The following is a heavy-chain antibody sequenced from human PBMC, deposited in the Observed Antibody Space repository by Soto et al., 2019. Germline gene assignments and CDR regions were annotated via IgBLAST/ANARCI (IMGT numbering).Heavy chain of an antibody. D-gene: IGHD3-16*01. CDR2: INHVGGT. V-gene: IGHV4-34*01. CDR3: VRIRYQLPSSVLWLDP. J-gene: IGHJ5*02. CDR1: GGFLSESY. Sequence: SETLSLTCAVYGGFLSESYWTWIRQPPGKELEWIGEINHVGGTNYNPSLKSRVTMSVDTSQNQFSLRLISVTAADTAMYFCVRIRYQLPSSVLWLDPWGQGTPVTVSS.